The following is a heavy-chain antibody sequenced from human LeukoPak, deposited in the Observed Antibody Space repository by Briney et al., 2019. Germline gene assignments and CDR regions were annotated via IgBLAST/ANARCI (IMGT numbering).Heavy chain of an antibody. CDR2: IRDSGEA. Sequence: TGGSLRLSCAVSGFRVSDYYMSWVRLAPGKGLEWVGLIRDSGEAFYADFARGRFAISRDESENTLYLQMNSLRVEDTAVYFCARDRAANQDWVEFDPWGQGTPVIVSS. CDR3: ARDRAANQDWVEFDP. V-gene: IGHV3-66*03. D-gene: IGHD3/OR15-3a*01. CDR1: GFRVSDYY. J-gene: IGHJ5*02.